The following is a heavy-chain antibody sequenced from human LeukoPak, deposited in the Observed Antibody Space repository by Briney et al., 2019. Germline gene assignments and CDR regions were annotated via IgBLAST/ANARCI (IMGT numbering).Heavy chain of an antibody. CDR2: ISAYNGNT. J-gene: IGHJ4*02. CDR3: ARELIAAAADFDY. CDR1: GYTFTSYG. V-gene: IGHV1-18*01. D-gene: IGHD6-13*01. Sequence: ASVKVSCKASGYTFTSYGISWVRQAPGQGLEWMGWISAYNGNTNYAQKFQGRVTMTRDTSTSTVYMELSSLRSEDTAVYYCARELIAAAADFDYWGQGTLVTVSS.